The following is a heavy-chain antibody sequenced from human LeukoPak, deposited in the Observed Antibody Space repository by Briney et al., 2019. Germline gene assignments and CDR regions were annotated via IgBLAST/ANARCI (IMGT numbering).Heavy chain of an antibody. D-gene: IGHD5-12*01. CDR1: GFTFSSYG. J-gene: IGHJ3*02. CDR2: IRYDGSNK. CDR3: AKGPDIVATIGAFDI. V-gene: IGHV3-30*02. Sequence: GGSLRLSCAASGFTFSSYGMHWVRQAPGKGLEWVAFIRYDGSNKYYADSVKGRFTISRDNSKNTLYLQMNSLRAEDTAVYYCAKGPDIVATIGAFDIWGQGTMVTVSS.